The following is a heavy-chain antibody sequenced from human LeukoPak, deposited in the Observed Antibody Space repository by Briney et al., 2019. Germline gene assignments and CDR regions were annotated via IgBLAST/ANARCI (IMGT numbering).Heavy chain of an antibody. CDR2: IIPIFGTA. V-gene: IGHV1-69*13. CDR3: AREGGIAAAGLT. CDR1: GGTFSSCA. D-gene: IGHD6-13*01. Sequence: SVKVSCKASGGTFSSCAISWVRQAPGQGLEWMGGIIPIFGTANYAQKFQGRVTITADESTSTAYMELSSLRSEDTAVYYCAREGGIAAAGLTWGQGTLVTVSS. J-gene: IGHJ5*02.